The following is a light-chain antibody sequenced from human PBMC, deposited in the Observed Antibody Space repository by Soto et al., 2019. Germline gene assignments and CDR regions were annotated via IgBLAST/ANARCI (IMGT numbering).Light chain of an antibody. CDR2: VAS. CDR3: QQYNNLPPYT. Sequence: EIVMTQSPATLSVSPGERATLSCRASQSVSSNLAWYQQKPGQAPRLLIYVASTRATGIPARFSGSGSGTKFTLTISSLQSEDFAVYYCQQYNNLPPYTFGQGTKLEIK. J-gene: IGKJ2*01. V-gene: IGKV3-15*01. CDR1: QSVSSN.